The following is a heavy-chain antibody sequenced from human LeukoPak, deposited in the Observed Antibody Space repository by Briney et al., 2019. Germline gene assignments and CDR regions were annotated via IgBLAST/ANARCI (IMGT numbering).Heavy chain of an antibody. D-gene: IGHD4-17*01. Sequence: SETLSLTCTVSGYSISSDYYWGWIRQPPGKGLEWIGSVHHSGRTYYNPSLRSRVTISVDTSKNQFSLKLSSVTAADTAVYYCATSGATTATTWGGNWFDPWGQGALVTVSS. CDR2: VHHSGRT. CDR3: ATSGATTATTWGGNWFDP. V-gene: IGHV4-38-2*02. CDR1: GYSISSDYY. J-gene: IGHJ5*02.